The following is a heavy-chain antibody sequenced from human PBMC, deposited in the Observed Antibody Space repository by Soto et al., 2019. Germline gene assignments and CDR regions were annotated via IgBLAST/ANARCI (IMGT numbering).Heavy chain of an antibody. V-gene: IGHV1-2*02. CDR1: GYIFSGYY. D-gene: IGHD3-3*01. J-gene: IGHJ5*02. Sequence: ASVKVSCKTSGYIFSGYYMHWVRQAPGQGLEWMGWINPNSGVTNYAQKCQGRPTMSRDTSNTTVYMGLRRLTSDDTAVYYCARDGVVVDFWNTIWFDPWGQGTQVTVSS. CDR2: INPNSGVT. CDR3: ARDGVVVDFWNTIWFDP.